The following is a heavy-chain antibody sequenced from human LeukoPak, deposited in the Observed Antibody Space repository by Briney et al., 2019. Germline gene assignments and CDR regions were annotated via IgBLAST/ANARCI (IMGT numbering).Heavy chain of an antibody. CDR1: GITLSNYG. V-gene: IGHV3-23*01. D-gene: IGHD2-2*02. Sequence: GGSLRLPCAVSGITLSNYGMTWVRQAPGKGLEWVSGISGSGGSTYYADSVKGRFTISRDNSKNTLYLQMSSLRAEDTAVYYCARTAPAAIYWFDPWGQGTLVTVSS. J-gene: IGHJ5*02. CDR3: ARTAPAAIYWFDP. CDR2: ISGSGGST.